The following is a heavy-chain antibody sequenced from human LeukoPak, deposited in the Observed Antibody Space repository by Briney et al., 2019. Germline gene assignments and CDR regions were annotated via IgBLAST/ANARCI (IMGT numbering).Heavy chain of an antibody. CDR2: ISSSGDTI. CDR1: GFTFSSYE. V-gene: IGHV3-48*03. J-gene: IGHJ4*02. Sequence: PGGSLRLSCAASGFTFSSYEMNWVRKAPGEGLEWVSYISSSGDTIYYADSVKGRFTISRDNSKNTLHLQMNSLRAEDTAVYYCAKYPLRYFDWLSPFDYWGQGTLVTVSS. CDR3: AKYPLRYFDWLSPFDY. D-gene: IGHD3-9*01.